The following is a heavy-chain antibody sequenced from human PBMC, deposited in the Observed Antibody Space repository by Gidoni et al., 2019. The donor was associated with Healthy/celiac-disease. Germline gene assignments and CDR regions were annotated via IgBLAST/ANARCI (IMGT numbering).Heavy chain of an antibody. V-gene: IGHV4-59*01. Sequence: QVQLQESGPGLVKPSETLSLTCTVSGGSISSYYWSWIRQPPGKGLEWIGYIYYSGSTNYNPSLKSRVTISVDTSKNQFSLKLSSVTAADTAVYYCARGRGRYVWGIQGYFQHWGQGTLVTVSS. CDR1: GGSISSYY. CDR2: IYYSGST. J-gene: IGHJ1*01. CDR3: ARGRGRYVWGIQGYFQH. D-gene: IGHD3-16*01.